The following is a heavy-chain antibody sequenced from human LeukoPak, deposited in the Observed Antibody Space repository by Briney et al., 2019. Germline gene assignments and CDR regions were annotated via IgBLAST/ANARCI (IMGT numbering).Heavy chain of an antibody. Sequence: SETLSLTCTVSSGPISTSNSYWGWVRQPPGKALEWIGNIFYSGSTYYSPSLKSRVTISLDTSRNQFSLKLSSVTAADTAVYYCARRGTMVRGVTHYFDYWGQGTLVTVSS. V-gene: IGHV4-39*07. D-gene: IGHD3-10*01. J-gene: IGHJ4*02. CDR1: SGPISTSNSY. CDR3: ARRGTMVRGVTHYFDY. CDR2: IFYSGST.